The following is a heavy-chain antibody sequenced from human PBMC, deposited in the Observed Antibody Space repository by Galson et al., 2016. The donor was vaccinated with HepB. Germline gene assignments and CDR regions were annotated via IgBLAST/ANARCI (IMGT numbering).Heavy chain of an antibody. CDR3: AKRAGLSGTPFDY. CDR2: ISYTGNT. D-gene: IGHD3-10*01. J-gene: IGHJ4*02. CDR1: GGSISSSNSF. Sequence: SETLSLTCTVSGGSISSSNSFWGWIRQPPGKGLEWIGIISYTGNTYYNPSLKSRVTISVDTSKNRFSLNLSSVTAADTAVYYWAKRAGLSGTPFDYCGQGSLVTVSS. V-gene: IGHV4-39*07.